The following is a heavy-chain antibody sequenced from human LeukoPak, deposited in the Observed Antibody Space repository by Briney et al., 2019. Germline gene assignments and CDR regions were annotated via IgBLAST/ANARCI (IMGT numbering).Heavy chain of an antibody. Sequence: ASVKVSCKVSGYTLTELSMHWVRQAPGKGREWMGGFDPEDGETIYAQKFQGRVTMTEDTSTDTAYMELSSLRSEDTAVYYCATDTAGYCTNGVCSNFDYWGQGTLVTVSS. CDR3: ATDTAGYCTNGVCSNFDY. V-gene: IGHV1-24*01. CDR2: FDPEDGET. J-gene: IGHJ4*02. D-gene: IGHD2-8*01. CDR1: GYTLTELS.